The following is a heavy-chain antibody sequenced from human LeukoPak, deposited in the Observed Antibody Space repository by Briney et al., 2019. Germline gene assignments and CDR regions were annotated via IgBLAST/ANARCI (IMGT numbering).Heavy chain of an antibody. CDR3: ARDSNLYYYDD. CDR2: INAGNGNT. Sequence: SVKVSCKASGFTFTSSAVHWVRQAPGQRLEWMGWINAGNGNTKYSQKFQGRVTITRDTSASTAYMELSSLRSEDTAVYYCARDSNLYYYDDWGQGTLVTVSS. J-gene: IGHJ4*02. D-gene: IGHD3-22*01. V-gene: IGHV1-3*01. CDR1: GFTFTSSA.